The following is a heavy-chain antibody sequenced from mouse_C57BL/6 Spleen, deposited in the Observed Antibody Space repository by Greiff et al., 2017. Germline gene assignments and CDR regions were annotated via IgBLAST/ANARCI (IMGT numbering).Heavy chain of an antibody. Sequence: QVQLKQPGAELVRPGSSVKLSCKASGYTFTSYWMDWVKQRPGQGLEWIGNIYPSDSETHYNQQFKDKATLTVDKSSSTAYMQLSSLTSEDSAVYYCARSESYDSAWFAYWGQGTLVTVSA. J-gene: IGHJ3*01. V-gene: IGHV1-61*01. CDR2: IYPSDSET. CDR1: GYTFTSYW. D-gene: IGHD3-3*01. CDR3: ARSESYDSAWFAY.